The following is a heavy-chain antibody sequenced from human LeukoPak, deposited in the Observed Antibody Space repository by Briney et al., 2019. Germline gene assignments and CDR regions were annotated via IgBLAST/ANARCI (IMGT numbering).Heavy chain of an antibody. V-gene: IGHV3-23*01. Sequence: GGSLRLSCAASGFSFNTYTMTWVRQAPGKGLEWVSGITDSGKPCYADSVKGRFTISRDNSKSTLYLQINSLRAEDTAVYYCASRNYYLDHWGQGALVTVSS. CDR3: ASRNYYLDH. D-gene: IGHD3-10*01. CDR1: GFSFNTYT. CDR2: ITDSGKP. J-gene: IGHJ4*02.